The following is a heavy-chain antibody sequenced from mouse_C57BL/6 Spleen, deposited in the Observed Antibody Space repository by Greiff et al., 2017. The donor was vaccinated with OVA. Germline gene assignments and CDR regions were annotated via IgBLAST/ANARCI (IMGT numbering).Heavy chain of an antibody. CDR3: AREGGYHLFDY. CDR2: IHPNSGST. J-gene: IGHJ2*01. V-gene: IGHV1-64*01. Sequence: QVQLQQPGAELVKPGASVKLSCKASGYTFTSYWMHWVKQRPGQGLEWIGMIHPNSGSTNYNEKFKSKATLTVDKSSSTAYMQLSSLTSEDSAVYYCAREGGYHLFDYWGQGTTLTVSS. D-gene: IGHD2-2*01. CDR1: GYTFTSYW.